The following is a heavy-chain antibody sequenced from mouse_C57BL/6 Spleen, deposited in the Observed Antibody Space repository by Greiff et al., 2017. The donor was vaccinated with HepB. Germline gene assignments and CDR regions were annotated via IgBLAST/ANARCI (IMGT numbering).Heavy chain of an antibody. CDR3: AREDPSAWFAY. V-gene: IGHV1-59*01. Sequence: VQLQQSGAELVRPGTSVKLSCKASGYTFTSYWMHWVKQRPGQGLEWIGVIDPSDSYTNYNQKFKGKATLTVDTSSSTAYMQLSSLTSEDSAVYYCAREDPSAWFAYWGQGTLVTVSA. CDR1: GYTFTSYW. J-gene: IGHJ3*01. CDR2: IDPSDSYT.